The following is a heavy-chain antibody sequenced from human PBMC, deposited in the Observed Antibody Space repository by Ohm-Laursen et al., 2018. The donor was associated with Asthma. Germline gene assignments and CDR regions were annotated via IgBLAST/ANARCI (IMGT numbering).Heavy chain of an antibody. Sequence: SLRLSCAASGFTFSNFAMHWVRQAPGKGLEWVSIITSDGSWTSYADSVKGRSTISRDNSKNTLYMQMNSLRAEDTAIYYCAKDVLGFVAAAQDWGQGTLVTVSS. CDR3: AKDVLGFVAAAQD. CDR2: ITSDGSWT. J-gene: IGHJ4*02. D-gene: IGHD6-13*01. V-gene: IGHV3-30-3*01. CDR1: GFTFSNFA.